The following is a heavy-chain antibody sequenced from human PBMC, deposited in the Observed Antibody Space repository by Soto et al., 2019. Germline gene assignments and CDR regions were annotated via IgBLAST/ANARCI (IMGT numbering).Heavy chain of an antibody. Sequence: PGGSLRLSCAASGFTFSSYAMSWVRQAPGKGLEWVSAISGSGGSTYYADSVKGRFTISRDNSKNTLYLQMNSLRAEDTAVYYCAKDVYCSGGSCYSLGDCHYWGQGTLVTVSS. CDR2: ISGSGGST. V-gene: IGHV3-23*01. CDR3: AKDVYCSGGSCYSLGDCHY. CDR1: GFTFSSYA. J-gene: IGHJ4*02. D-gene: IGHD2-15*01.